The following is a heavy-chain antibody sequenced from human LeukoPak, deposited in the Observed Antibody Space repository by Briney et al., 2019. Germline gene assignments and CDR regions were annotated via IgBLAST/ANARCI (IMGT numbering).Heavy chain of an antibody. V-gene: IGHV4-34*01. Sequence: SETLSLTCAVSGGSFSGYYWSWIRQPPGKGLEWNGEINHSGSTNYNPSLKSRGTISVDTSKNQISLKLSAVTAAYSAVYYWAGGRLIDHWGQGTLVTVSS. D-gene: IGHD2-21*01. CDR3: AGGRLIDH. CDR2: INHSGST. CDR1: GGSFSGYY. J-gene: IGHJ5*02.